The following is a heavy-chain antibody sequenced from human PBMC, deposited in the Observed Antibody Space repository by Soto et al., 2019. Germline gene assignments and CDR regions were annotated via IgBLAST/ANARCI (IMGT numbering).Heavy chain of an antibody. V-gene: IGHV3-74*01. CDR3: ARGPRGMYGNDF. D-gene: IGHD3-10*02. J-gene: IGHJ4*02. CDR2: INMDGSST. Sequence: PGGSLRLSCAASGFTFSSDWMHWVRQAAGKGLVWVSRINMDGSSTNYADSVKGRFTISRDNAKNTLYLQMNSLRAEDTAVYYCARGPRGMYGNDFWGQGALVTVSS. CDR1: GFTFSSDW.